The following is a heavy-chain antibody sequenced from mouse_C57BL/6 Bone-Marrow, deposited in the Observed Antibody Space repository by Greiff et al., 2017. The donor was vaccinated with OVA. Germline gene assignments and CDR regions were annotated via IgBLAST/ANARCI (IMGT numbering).Heavy chain of an antibody. CDR1: GFSLTSYG. D-gene: IGHD4-1*01. V-gene: IGHV2-2*01. CDR2: IWSGGST. J-gene: IGHJ1*03. CDR3: ARANWDWYFDV. Sequence: QVQLKESGPGLVQPSQSLSITCTVSGFSLTSYGVHWVRQSPGKGLEWLGVIWSGGSTDYNAAFISRLSISKDNSKSQVFFTMNSLQADDTAIYYCARANWDWYFDVWGTGTTVTVSS.